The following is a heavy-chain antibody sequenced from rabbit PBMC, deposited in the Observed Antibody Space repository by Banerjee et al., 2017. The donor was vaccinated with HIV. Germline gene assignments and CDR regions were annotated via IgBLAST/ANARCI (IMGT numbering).Heavy chain of an antibody. CDR3: ANGGTYKAGMDL. V-gene: IGHV1S40*01. CDR2: GST. J-gene: IGHJ6*01. D-gene: IGHD2-1*01. Sequence: GSTYYASWAKGRFTISKTSSTTVTLQMTSLTAADTATYFCANGGTYKAGMDLWGQGTLVTVS.